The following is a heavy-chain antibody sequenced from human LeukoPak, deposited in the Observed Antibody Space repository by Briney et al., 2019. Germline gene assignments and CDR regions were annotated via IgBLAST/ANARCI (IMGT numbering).Heavy chain of an antibody. CDR3: ARRGLGSDAFDI. CDR1: GYTFTNYW. J-gene: IGHJ3*02. D-gene: IGHD3/OR15-3a*01. V-gene: IGHV5-10-1*01. CDR2: IDPSDSYT. Sequence: PGESLKISCKGSGYTFTNYWITWVRQMPGKGLEWMGRIDPSDSYTNYSPSFQGHVTISADKSISTAYLQWSSLKASDTAIYYCARRGLGSDAFDIWGQRTMVTVSS.